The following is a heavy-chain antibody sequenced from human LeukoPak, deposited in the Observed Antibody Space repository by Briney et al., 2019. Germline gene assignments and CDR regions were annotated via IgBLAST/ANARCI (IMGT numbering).Heavy chain of an antibody. V-gene: IGHV3-23*01. Sequence: GGSPRLSCAASGFTFSSYAMSWVRQAPGKGLEWVSAISGSGGSTYYADSVKGRFTIPRDNSKNTLYLQMNSLRAEDTAVYYCAKGGRRRYFDWLLPGDYWGQGTLVTVSS. CDR2: ISGSGGST. CDR3: AKGGRRRYFDWLLPGDY. J-gene: IGHJ4*02. CDR1: GFTFSSYA. D-gene: IGHD3-9*01.